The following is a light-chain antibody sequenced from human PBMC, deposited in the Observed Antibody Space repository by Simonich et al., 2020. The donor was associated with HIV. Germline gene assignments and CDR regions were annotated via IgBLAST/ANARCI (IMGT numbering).Light chain of an antibody. CDR2: DVT. J-gene: IGLJ1*01. Sequence: QSALTQPASVSGSPGQSITISCTGTSSDVGNYNYVSWYQQHPGKAPKLMIYDVTKRPSGVSNRFSGFKSGNTASLTISGLQVEDEADYYCSSYTTSGTYVFGAGTTVTVL. CDR1: SSDVGNYNY. V-gene: IGLV2-14*01. CDR3: SSYTTSGTYV.